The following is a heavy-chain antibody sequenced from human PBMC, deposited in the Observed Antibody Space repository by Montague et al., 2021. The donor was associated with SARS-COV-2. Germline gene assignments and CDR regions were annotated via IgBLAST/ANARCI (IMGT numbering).Heavy chain of an antibody. D-gene: IGHD3-10*01. CDR3: ARGARQGYGFRLGSFDY. CDR1: GGSFSGHN. V-gene: IGHV4-34*01. CDR2: INHSGST. Sequence: SETLSLTCAVYGGSFSGHNWNWIRQPPGKGLEWIGEINHSGSTNNNPSPKSRVTMSVDTSKNQFSLKLSSVTAADTAVYYCARGARQGYGFRLGSFDYWGQGTLVTVSS. J-gene: IGHJ4*02.